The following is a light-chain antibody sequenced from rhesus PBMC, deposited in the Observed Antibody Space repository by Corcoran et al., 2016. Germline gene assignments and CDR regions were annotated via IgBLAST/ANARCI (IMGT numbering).Light chain of an antibody. CDR3: QQYKSYPFT. J-gene: IGKJ3*01. Sequence: DIQMTQSPSSLSASVGDTVTITCRASQGISSYLNWFQQKPGKAPKLLIYAATPLHSGVPSRFSGSGSGTDFHLTISSLQPEDFATYYCQQYKSYPFTFGPGTKRDIK. CDR2: AAT. V-gene: IGKV1-28*02. CDR1: QGISSY.